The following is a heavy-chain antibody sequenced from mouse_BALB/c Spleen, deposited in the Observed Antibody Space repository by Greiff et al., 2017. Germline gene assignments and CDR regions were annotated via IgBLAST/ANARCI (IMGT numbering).Heavy chain of an antibody. V-gene: IGHV14-3*02. J-gene: IGHJ3*01. D-gene: IGHD2-3*01. Sequence: VQLKESGAELVKPGASVKLSCTASGFNIKDTYMHWVKQRPEQGLEWIGRIDPANGNTKYDPKFQGKATITADTSSNTAYLQLSSLTSEDTAVYYCARGDDAVWGQGTLVTVSA. CDR1: GFNIKDTY. CDR3: ARGDDAV. CDR2: IDPANGNT.